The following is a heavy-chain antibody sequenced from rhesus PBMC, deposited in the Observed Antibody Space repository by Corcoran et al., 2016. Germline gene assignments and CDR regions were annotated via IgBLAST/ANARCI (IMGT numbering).Heavy chain of an antibody. J-gene: IGHJ4*01. CDR3: AREIPLGYCTGSGCSPEYYFDY. Sequence: QLQLQESGPGLVKPSETLSLTCAVSGYSISSGYGWSWIRQPPGKGLEWIGYISYSRSTSYNPSLKSRVPISRDTSKNQFSLKLSSVTAADTAVYYCAREIPLGYCTGSGCSPEYYFDYWGQGVLVTVSS. D-gene: IGHD2-21*01. CDR2: ISYSRST. V-gene: IGHV4-122*02. CDR1: GYSISSGYG.